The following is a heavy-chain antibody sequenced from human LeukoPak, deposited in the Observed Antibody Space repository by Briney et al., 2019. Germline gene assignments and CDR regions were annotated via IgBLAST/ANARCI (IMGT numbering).Heavy chain of an antibody. CDR1: GGSVTSGNYY. Sequence: SETLSLTCTVSGGSVTSGNYYWNWTRQPAGKGLEWIGRIYTNGGASYNPSLKSRVTISIDASKNQFSLKLSSVTAADTAVYYCAREPPGYWGQGILVTVSS. CDR2: IYTNGGA. CDR3: AREPPGY. V-gene: IGHV4-61*02. J-gene: IGHJ4*02.